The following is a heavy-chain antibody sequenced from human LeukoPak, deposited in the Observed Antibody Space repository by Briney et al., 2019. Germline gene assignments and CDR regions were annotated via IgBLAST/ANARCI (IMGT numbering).Heavy chain of an antibody. J-gene: IGHJ3*02. CDR3: ARGGILWFGEFTGAFDI. Sequence: SETLSLTCTVSGGSISSYYWSWIRQPPGKGLEWIGYIYYSGSTNCNPSLKSRVTISVDTSKNQFSLKLSSVTAADTAVYYCARGGILWFGEFTGAFDIWGQGTMVTVSS. D-gene: IGHD3-10*01. CDR1: GGSISSYY. V-gene: IGHV4-59*01. CDR2: IYYSGST.